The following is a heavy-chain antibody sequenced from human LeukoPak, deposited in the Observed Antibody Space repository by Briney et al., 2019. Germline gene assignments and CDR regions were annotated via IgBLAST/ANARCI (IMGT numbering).Heavy chain of an antibody. CDR2: INPNSGGS. Sequence: ASVKVSCKASGYTFTGYYIHWVRQAPGQGLEWMGWINPNSGGSNYAQKFQGRVTMTRDTSISTAYMEVSRLRPDDTAVFYCARDSGYSSKWSIDYWGQGTLVTVSS. D-gene: IGHD6-13*01. CDR3: ARDSGYSSKWSIDY. J-gene: IGHJ4*02. CDR1: GYTFTGYY. V-gene: IGHV1-2*02.